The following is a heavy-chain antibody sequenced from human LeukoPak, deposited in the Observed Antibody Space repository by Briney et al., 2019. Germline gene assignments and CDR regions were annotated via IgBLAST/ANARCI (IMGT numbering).Heavy chain of an antibody. CDR3: ARVVTAIRSDPDFSLDY. D-gene: IGHD2-21*02. Sequence: ASVKVSCKASGYTFTGYYMHWVRKAPGQGLEWMGWINPNSGGTNYAQNVPGRVTMTRDTSISTDYMELRRLRSDDTAVYYCARVVTAIRSDPDFSLDYWGQGTLVTVSS. J-gene: IGHJ4*02. CDR2: INPNSGGT. CDR1: GYTFTGYY. V-gene: IGHV1-2*02.